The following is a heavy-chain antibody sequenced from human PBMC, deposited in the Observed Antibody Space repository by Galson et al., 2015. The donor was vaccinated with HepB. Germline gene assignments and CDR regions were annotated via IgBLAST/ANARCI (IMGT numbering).Heavy chain of an antibody. CDR3: AKDSYQLLIPFDY. CDR2: ISGSGGST. Sequence: SLRLSCAASGFTFSSYAMSWVRQAPGKGLEWVSAISGSGGSTYYADSVKGRFTISRDNSKNTLYLQMNSLRAEDTAVYYCAKDSYQLLIPFDYWGQGTLVTVSS. J-gene: IGHJ4*02. CDR1: GFTFSSYA. D-gene: IGHD2-2*01. V-gene: IGHV3-23*01.